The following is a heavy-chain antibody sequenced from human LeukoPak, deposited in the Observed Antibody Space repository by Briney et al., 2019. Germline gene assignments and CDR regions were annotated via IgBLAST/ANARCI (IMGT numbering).Heavy chain of an antibody. J-gene: IGHJ5*02. CDR3: TRGAEGFDP. D-gene: IGHD1-26*01. CDR2: IDTSGNT. Sequence: GGSLRLSCAASGFTFSSYAMSWVRQGTGNGLEWVSAIDTSGNTYYPSSVKGRFTISRENAKNSLYLQMNSLRVGDTAVYYCTRGAEGFDPWGQGTLVTVSS. CDR1: GFTFSSYA. V-gene: IGHV3-13*01.